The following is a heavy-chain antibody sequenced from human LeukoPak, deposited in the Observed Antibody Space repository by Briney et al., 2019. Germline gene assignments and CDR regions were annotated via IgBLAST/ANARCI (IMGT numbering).Heavy chain of an antibody. Sequence: GGSLRLSCAASGSTFSSPAMSWVRQAPGKGPAWVSGISGSGTTAYYADSVKGRFTISRDNSKNTLYLQMNSLRADDTAVYYCAKDRLVHDSWGQGTLVTVSS. CDR2: ISGSGTTA. J-gene: IGHJ4*02. CDR3: AKDRLVHDS. D-gene: IGHD6-13*01. V-gene: IGHV3-23*01. CDR1: GSTFSSPA.